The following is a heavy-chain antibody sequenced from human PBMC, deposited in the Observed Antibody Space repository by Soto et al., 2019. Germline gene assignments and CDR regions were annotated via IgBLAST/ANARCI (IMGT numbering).Heavy chain of an antibody. V-gene: IGHV4-30-2*01. D-gene: IGHD3-9*01. CDR2: IYHSGST. Sequence: LSLTCAVSGGSISSGGYSWSWIRQPPGKGLEWIGYIYHSGSTYYNPSLKSRVTISVDRSKNQFSLKLSSVTAADTAVYYCARANDILTGRYYFDYWGQGTLVTVSS. CDR1: GGSISSGGYS. J-gene: IGHJ4*02. CDR3: ARANDILTGRYYFDY.